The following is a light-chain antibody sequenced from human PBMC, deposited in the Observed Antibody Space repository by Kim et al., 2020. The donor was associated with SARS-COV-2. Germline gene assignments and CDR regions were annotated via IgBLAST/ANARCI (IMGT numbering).Light chain of an antibody. CDR1: QSISRW. CDR3: KQYSDYSLWT. J-gene: IGKJ1*01. V-gene: IGKV1-5*01. CDR2: DAS. Sequence: DIQMTQSPSTLPASVGDRVTITCRASQSISRWLAWYQQKPEKAPELLIYDASSLEIGVPSRFSGSGSGTEFTLTISSLQPDDFATYYCKQYSDYSLWTFGKGTKVDIK.